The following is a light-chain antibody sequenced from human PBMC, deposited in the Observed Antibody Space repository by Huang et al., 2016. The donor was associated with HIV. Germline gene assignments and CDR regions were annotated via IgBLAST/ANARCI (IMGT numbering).Light chain of an antibody. J-gene: IGKJ2*01. Sequence: EILLTQSPGSLSLSPGERATLTCRASQSVSSSHLAWYQQKPGQAPRLLIHGASTRATGIPDRFSGSGSGTDVTLTITRLEPEDFAVYYCQQYGGSPPHTFGQGTKLEIK. CDR3: QQYGGSPPHT. V-gene: IGKV3-20*01. CDR2: GAS. CDR1: QSVSSSH.